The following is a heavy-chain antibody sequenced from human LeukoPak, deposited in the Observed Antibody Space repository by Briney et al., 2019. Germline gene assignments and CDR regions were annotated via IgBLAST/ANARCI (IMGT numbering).Heavy chain of an antibody. J-gene: IGHJ4*02. Sequence: SETLSLTCAVYGGSFSGYYWRWIRQPPGKGLEWIGEINHSGSTNYHPSLKSRVTLSVDTSNNQFSLKLSSVTAADTAVYYCARLNQVYSSKWHFEYWGQRTLVTVSS. D-gene: IGHD6-13*01. V-gene: IGHV4-34*01. CDR2: INHSGST. CDR3: ARLNQVYSSKWHFEY. CDR1: GGSFSGYY.